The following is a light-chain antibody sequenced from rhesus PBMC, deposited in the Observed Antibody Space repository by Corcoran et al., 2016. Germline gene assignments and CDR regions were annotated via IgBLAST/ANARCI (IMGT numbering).Light chain of an antibody. J-gene: IGKJ1*01. CDR3: QQGYSYPWT. CDR2: RAS. CDR1: QSLSNY. V-gene: IGKV1S9*01. Sequence: DIQMTQSPSSLSASVGDRVTITCQASQSLSNYLNWYQQKPGKIPKLLIYRASSLQSGIPSRFSGSGSGTDFTLTISSLQPEDFATYYCQQGYSYPWTFGQGNKVEIK.